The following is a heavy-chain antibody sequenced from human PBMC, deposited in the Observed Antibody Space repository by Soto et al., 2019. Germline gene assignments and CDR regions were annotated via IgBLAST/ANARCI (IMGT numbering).Heavy chain of an antibody. J-gene: IGHJ6*02. CDR3: AKGGAIVAAGTRVYLYNAMDV. CDR2: INPNSGDT. CDR1: GYTFTGYY. D-gene: IGHD1-26*01. Sequence: QVQLVQSGTEVKRPGDSVKVSCKASGYTFTGYYVHWVRQAPGQGLEWMGWINPNSGDTYLAQRFQGRVTMHRDTSIGTAYMELGGLTSDDTAEYYCAKGGAIVAAGTRVYLYNAMDVWGQGTTVTVSS. V-gene: IGHV1-2*02.